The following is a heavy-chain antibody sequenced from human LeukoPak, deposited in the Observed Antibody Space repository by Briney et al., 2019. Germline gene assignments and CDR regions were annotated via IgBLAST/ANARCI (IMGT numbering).Heavy chain of an antibody. CDR3: ARAFYYGSGSYHDY. CDR2: IYYSGST. CDR1: GGSISSGGYY. Sequence: SETLSLTCTVSGGSISSGGYYWCWIRQHPGKGLEWIGYIYYSGSTYYNPSLKSRVTISVDTSKNQFSLKLSSVTAADTAVYYCARAFYYGSGSYHDYWGQGTLVTVSS. D-gene: IGHD3-10*01. V-gene: IGHV4-31*03. J-gene: IGHJ4*02.